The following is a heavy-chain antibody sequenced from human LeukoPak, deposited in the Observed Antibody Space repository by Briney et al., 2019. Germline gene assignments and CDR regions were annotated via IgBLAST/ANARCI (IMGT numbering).Heavy chain of an antibody. V-gene: IGHV1-18*01. CDR2: ISAYNGNT. D-gene: IGHD3-10*01. J-gene: IGHJ3*02. CDR1: GYTFTSYG. Sequence: ASVKVSCKASGYTFTSYGISWVRQAPGQGLEWMGWISAYNGNTNYAQKLQGRVTMTTDTSTSTAYMGLRSLRSDDTAVYYCAYGLGFGATHAFDIWGQGTMATVSS. CDR3: AYGLGFGATHAFDI.